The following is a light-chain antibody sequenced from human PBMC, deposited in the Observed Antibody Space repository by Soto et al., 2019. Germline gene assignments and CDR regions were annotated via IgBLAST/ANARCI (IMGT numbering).Light chain of an antibody. CDR3: QQYGSSGT. CDR2: DAS. Sequence: ELVLTQSTATLSLSPGERATLSCRANQSVSRFLAGYQQRPGQAPRLLIYDASKRATDIPARFRGSGSGTDFTLTISSLEPEDFAVYYCQQYGSSGTFGQGTKVDIK. CDR1: QSVSRF. V-gene: IGKV3-11*01. J-gene: IGKJ1*01.